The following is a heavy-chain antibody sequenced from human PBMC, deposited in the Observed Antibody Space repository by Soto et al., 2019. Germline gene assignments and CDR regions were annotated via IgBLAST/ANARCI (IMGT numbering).Heavy chain of an antibody. CDR1: GGSISSDYYY. CDR2: IYYTGST. J-gene: IGHJ4*02. Sequence: HVQLQESGPGLVKPSQTLSLTCTVSGGSISSDYYYWSWIRQPPGKGLEWLAFIYYTGSTYYNPSLNSRLTISIDTSKNQFSLSLRSVTAADTAVYYCATVRAQDFDYWGQGTLVTVSS. V-gene: IGHV4-30-4*01. CDR3: ATVRAQDFDY.